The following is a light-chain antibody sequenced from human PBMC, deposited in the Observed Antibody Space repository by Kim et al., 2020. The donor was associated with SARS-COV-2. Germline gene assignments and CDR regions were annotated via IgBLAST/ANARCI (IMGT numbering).Light chain of an antibody. J-gene: IGLJ2*01. V-gene: IGLV2-8*01. CDR3: SSYAGSNKLV. CDR2: EVS. CDR1: RSDVGGYNY. Sequence: GQSVPSSCAGTRSDVGGYNYVSWYQQHQGKAPRLMIYEVSKRPSGVPGGFCGSKSGNTASLTVSGLQAEDEADYYCSSYAGSNKLVFGGGTQLTVL.